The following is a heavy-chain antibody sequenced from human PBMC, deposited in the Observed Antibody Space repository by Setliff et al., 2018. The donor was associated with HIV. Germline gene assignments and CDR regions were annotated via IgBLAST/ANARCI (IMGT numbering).Heavy chain of an antibody. CDR1: GGSISSNGYY. CDR3: ARATSPRPRVRGGWFDP. CDR2: IYYIGST. V-gene: IGHV4-39*01. J-gene: IGHJ5*02. D-gene: IGHD3-16*01. Sequence: SETLSLTCTVSGGSISSNGYYWGWIRQSPGKGLELIGSIYYIGSTSYNPSLKSRVTISVDTSNNQFSLKLTSVTAADTALYYCARATSPRPRVRGGWFDPWGQGTLVTVSS.